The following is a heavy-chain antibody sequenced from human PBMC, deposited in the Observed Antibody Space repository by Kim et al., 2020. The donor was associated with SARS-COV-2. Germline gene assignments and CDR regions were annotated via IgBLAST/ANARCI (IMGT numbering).Heavy chain of an antibody. CDR1: GGSICSYY. CDR2: IYYSGST. D-gene: IGHD6-13*01. Sequence: SETLSLTCTVSGGSICSYYWSWIRQPPGKGLEWIGYIYYSGSTNYNPSLKSRVTISVDTSKNQFSLRLSSVTAADTAVYYCARQSRGAAAACDYWGQGALVTVSS. J-gene: IGHJ4*02. V-gene: IGHV4-59*08. CDR3: ARQSRGAAAACDY.